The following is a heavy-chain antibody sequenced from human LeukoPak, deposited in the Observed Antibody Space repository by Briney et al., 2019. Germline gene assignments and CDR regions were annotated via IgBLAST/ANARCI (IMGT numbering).Heavy chain of an antibody. CDR3: AKASDYNNYFDF. Sequence: GGSLRLSCATSGFTFTRYAMSWVRQAPGRGLDWLSSFSCNRHSTFYADSVNGRFTISRDFPTNTLYLQMGNLRAEETARYYCAKASDYNNYFDFWGQGILVTVSS. D-gene: IGHD6-25*01. V-gene: IGHV3-23*01. CDR1: GFTFTRYA. CDR2: FSCNRHST. J-gene: IGHJ4*02.